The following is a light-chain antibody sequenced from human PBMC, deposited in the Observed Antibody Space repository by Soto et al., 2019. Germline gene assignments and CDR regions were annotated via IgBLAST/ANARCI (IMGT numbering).Light chain of an antibody. CDR2: DDS. CDR3: HVWDSRSEHFV. V-gene: IGLV3-21*02. J-gene: IGLJ1*01. Sequence: SSELTQPPSVSVAPGQTARITCGGNNIGSKNVHWYQQKPGQAPVRVVFDDSDRPSGISERFSGSNSGNTATLTISRVEAGDEADYFCHVWDSRSEHFVFGAGTKVTVL. CDR1: NIGSKN.